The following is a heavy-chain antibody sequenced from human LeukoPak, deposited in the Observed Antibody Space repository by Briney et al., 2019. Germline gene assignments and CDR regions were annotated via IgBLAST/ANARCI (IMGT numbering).Heavy chain of an antibody. CDR1: GFTFSSYS. CDR2: ISSSSTYI. D-gene: IGHD1-26*01. CDR3: ARVGSSRSYNEDY. Sequence: GGSLRLSCAASGFTFSSYSMNWVRQAPGKGLEWVSSISSSSTYIYYADSVKGRFTISRDNAKNSLYLQMNTLRAEDTAVYYCARVGSSRSYNEDYWGQGTLVTVSS. J-gene: IGHJ4*02. V-gene: IGHV3-21*04.